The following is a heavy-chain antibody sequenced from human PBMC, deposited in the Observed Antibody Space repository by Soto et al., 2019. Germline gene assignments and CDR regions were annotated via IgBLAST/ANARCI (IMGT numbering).Heavy chain of an antibody. CDR3: AKDTGAGQWLVTGAFDI. D-gene: IGHD6-19*01. J-gene: IGHJ3*02. CDR2: ISYDGSNK. Sequence: PGGSLRLSCAASGFNFITYGIHWVRQAPGKGLEWVAVISYDGSNKYYADSVKGRFTISRDNSKNTLYLQMNSLRAEDTAVYYCAKDTGAGQWLVTGAFDIWGQGTMVTVSS. V-gene: IGHV3-30*18. CDR1: GFNFITYG.